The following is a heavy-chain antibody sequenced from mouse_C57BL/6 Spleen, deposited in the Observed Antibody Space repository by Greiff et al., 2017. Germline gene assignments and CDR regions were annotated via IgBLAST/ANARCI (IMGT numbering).Heavy chain of an antibody. Sequence: VQLQQPGAELVRPGSSVKLSCKASGYTFTSYWMHWVKQRPIQGLEWIGNIDPSDSETHYNQKFKDKATLTVDKSSSTAYMQLSSLTSEDSAVDYCAREHYYGSSYGYYAMDYWGQGTSVTVSS. CDR2: IDPSDSET. CDR1: GYTFTSYW. D-gene: IGHD1-1*01. CDR3: AREHYYGSSYGYYAMDY. J-gene: IGHJ4*01. V-gene: IGHV1-52*01.